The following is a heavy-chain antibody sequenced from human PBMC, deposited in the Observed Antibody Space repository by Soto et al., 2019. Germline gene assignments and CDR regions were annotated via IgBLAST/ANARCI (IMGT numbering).Heavy chain of an antibody. Sequence: QVQLVESGGGLVKPGGSLTLSCAASGFAFSDYYMSWLRQAPGKGLEWVSYISSSSSYTNYADSVKGRFTISRDNAKNSLYLQMNSLRAEDTAVYYCARDLGAAAGLPYWYFDLWGRGTLVTVSS. V-gene: IGHV3-11*06. D-gene: IGHD6-13*01. CDR3: ARDLGAAAGLPYWYFDL. CDR1: GFAFSDYY. J-gene: IGHJ2*01. CDR2: ISSSSSYT.